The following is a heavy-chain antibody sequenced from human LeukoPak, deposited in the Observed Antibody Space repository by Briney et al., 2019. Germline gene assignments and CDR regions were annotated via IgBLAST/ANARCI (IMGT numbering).Heavy chain of an antibody. CDR2: INHSGST. J-gene: IGHJ4*02. D-gene: IGHD2-8*01. CDR3: ARKYCTNGGCPRLFDY. V-gene: IGHV4-34*01. CDR1: GGSFSGYY. Sequence: SETLSPTCAVYGGSFSGYYWSWLRQPPGKGLEWIGEINHSGSTNYNPSLKSRVTISVDTSKNQFSLKLSSVTAADTAVYYCARKYCTNGGCPRLFDYWGQGTLVTVSS.